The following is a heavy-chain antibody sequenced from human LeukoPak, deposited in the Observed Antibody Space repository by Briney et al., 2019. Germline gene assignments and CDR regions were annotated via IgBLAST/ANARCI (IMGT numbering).Heavy chain of an antibody. D-gene: IGHD2-8*01. J-gene: IGHJ4*02. CDR1: GGSFSGYY. V-gene: IGHV4-34*01. CDR3: ARGPFYCTNGVCYGASPLYFDY. Sequence: SETLSLTCAVYGGSFSGYYWSWIRQPPGKGLEWIGEINHSGSTNYNPSLKSRVTISVDTSKNQFSLKLSSVTAADTAVYYCARGPFYCTNGVCYGASPLYFDYRGRATLVTVSS. CDR2: INHSGST.